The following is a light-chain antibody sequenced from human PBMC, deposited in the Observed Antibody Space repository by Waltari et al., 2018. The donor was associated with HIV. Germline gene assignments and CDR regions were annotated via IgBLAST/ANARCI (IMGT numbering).Light chain of an antibody. J-gene: IGLJ2*01. V-gene: IGLV3-1*01. CDR2: DDT. CDR3: LAWDSSTVI. Sequence: SYELTQPPSVSVSPGPTATITCTGYNSGNLYVCWDEQKPGQSPLLVIYDDTKRPSGIPERFSGSNSVNTATLTISGTQAVDEADYYCLAWDSSTVIFGGGTRLTVL. CDR1: NSGNLY.